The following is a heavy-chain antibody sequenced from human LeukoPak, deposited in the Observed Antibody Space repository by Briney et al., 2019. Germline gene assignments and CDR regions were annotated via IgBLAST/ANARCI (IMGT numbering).Heavy chain of an antibody. J-gene: IGHJ3*01. CDR2: INYSGNT. Sequence: SETLSLTCAVYGGSLSGYYWSWIRQPPGKGPEWIGEINYSGNTNYNPSLKSRVTTSLDMSKNQFSVKLSSVTAADTAVYYCARTFFPRIGSASFYNRAFDLWGQGTMVTVSS. V-gene: IGHV4-34*01. D-gene: IGHD3-10*01. CDR1: GGSLSGYY. CDR3: ARTFFPRIGSASFYNRAFDL.